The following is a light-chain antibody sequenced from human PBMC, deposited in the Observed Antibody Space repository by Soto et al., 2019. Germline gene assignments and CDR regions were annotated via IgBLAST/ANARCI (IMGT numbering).Light chain of an antibody. CDR1: QNIYSY. CDR3: QQHDSYPDT. J-gene: IGKJ5*01. V-gene: IGKV1-33*01. CDR2: AAS. Sequence: DIQMTQSPSSLSASVGDRVTITCQASQNIYSYLNWYQQKPGKAPKLLIYAASNLATGVPARFSGSGSGTDFTFTISSLQPEDIATYYCQQHDSYPDTFGQGTRLEIK.